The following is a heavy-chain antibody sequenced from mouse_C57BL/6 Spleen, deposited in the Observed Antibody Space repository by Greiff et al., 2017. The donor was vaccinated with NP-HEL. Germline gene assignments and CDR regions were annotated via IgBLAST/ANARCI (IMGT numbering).Heavy chain of an antibody. D-gene: IGHD1-2*01. J-gene: IGHJ4*01. Sequence: EVQLQQSGPELVKPGASVKISCKASGYSFTDYNMNWVKQSNGKSLEWIGVINPNYGTSRYNQKFKGKATLTVDQSSSTAYMQLNRLTTEDSAVYYCARTITTASMDYWGQGTSGTVSS. CDR1: GYSFTDYN. V-gene: IGHV1-39*01. CDR2: INPNYGTS. CDR3: ARTITTASMDY.